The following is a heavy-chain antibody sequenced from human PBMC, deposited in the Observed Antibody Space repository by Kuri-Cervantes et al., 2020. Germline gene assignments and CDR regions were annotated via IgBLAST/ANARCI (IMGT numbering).Heavy chain of an antibody. CDR3: AREGAGWGRGMDV. CDR2: ISYDGSNK. D-gene: IGHD7-27*01. CDR1: GFTFSSYG. Sequence: GESLKISCAASGFTFSSYGMHWVRQAPGKGLEWVAVISYDGSNKYYADSVKGRFTISRDNSKNTLYLQMNSLRAEDTAVYYCAREGAGWGRGMDVWGKGTTVTVSS. J-gene: IGHJ6*04. V-gene: IGHV3-30*03.